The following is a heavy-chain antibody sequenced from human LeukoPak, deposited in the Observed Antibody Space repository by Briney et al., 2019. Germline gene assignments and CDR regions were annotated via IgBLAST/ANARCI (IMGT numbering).Heavy chain of an antibody. CDR2: IKQDGSEK. Sequence: GGSLRLSWAASGFTFSSYWMSWVRQAPGKGLGWVANIKQDGSEKYYVDSVKGRFTISRDNAKNSLYLQMNSLRAEDTAVYYCARDRDGDYVDYWGQGTLVTVSS. D-gene: IGHD4-17*01. J-gene: IGHJ4*02. CDR3: ARDRDGDYVDY. CDR1: GFTFSSYW. V-gene: IGHV3-7*01.